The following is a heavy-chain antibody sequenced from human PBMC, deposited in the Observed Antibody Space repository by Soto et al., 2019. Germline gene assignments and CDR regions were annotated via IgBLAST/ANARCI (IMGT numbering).Heavy chain of an antibody. D-gene: IGHD4-17*01. CDR2: ISGNGRII. J-gene: IGHJ4*02. CDR1: GFIFSDYY. Sequence: QVQLVESGGGLVKPGGSLRLSCATSGFIFSDYYMHWIRQAPGKGLEWISYISGNGRIIQYADSAKGRFTISRDNAQNSLYLQMNSLRAEDTALYFCARDFDADSRTDVSYWGQGTLVTVSS. CDR3: ARDFDADSRTDVSY. V-gene: IGHV3-11*01.